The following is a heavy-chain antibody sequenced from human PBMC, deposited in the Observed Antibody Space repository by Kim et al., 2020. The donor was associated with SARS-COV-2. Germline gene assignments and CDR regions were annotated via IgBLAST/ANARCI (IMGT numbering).Heavy chain of an antibody. CDR1: GFTFSDHY. CDR2: ISSSSSYT. V-gene: IGHV3-11*05. D-gene: IGHD3-10*01. Sequence: GGSLRLSCAASGFTFSDHYMSWIRQAPGKGLEWVSYISSSSSYTNYADSVKGRFTISRDNAKNSLYLQMNSLRAEDTAVYYCAREDPAYYYGSGGDYWGQGTLVTVSS. J-gene: IGHJ4*02. CDR3: AREDPAYYYGSGGDY.